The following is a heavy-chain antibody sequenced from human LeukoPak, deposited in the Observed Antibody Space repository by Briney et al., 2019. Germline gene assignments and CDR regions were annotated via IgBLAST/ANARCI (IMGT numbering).Heavy chain of an antibody. CDR2: ISYDGSNK. Sequence: GGSLRFSCAASGFTFSSYAMHWVRQAPGKGLEWVAVISYDGSNKYYADSVKGRFTISRDNSKNTLYLQMNSLRAEDTAVYYCARDRIHYFDYWGQGTLVTVSS. V-gene: IGHV3-30-3*01. CDR3: ARDRIHYFDY. CDR1: GFTFSSYA. D-gene: IGHD2-15*01. J-gene: IGHJ4*02.